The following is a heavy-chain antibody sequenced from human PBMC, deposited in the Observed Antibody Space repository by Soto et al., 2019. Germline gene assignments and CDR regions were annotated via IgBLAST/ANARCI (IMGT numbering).Heavy chain of an antibody. J-gene: IGHJ5*02. Sequence: GGSLRLSCAASGFTFSSYWMSWVRQAPGKGLEWVANIKQDGSEKYYVDSVKGRFTISRDNAKNSLYLQMNSLRAEDTAVYYCARIPNGYLEYWFDPWGQGTLVTVSS. V-gene: IGHV3-7*01. CDR2: IKQDGSEK. CDR3: ARIPNGYLEYWFDP. CDR1: GFTFSSYW. D-gene: IGHD5-18*01.